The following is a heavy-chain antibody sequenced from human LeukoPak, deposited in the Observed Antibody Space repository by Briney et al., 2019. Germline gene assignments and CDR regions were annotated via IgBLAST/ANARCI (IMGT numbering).Heavy chain of an antibody. CDR2: IYYSGST. CDR3: ARGAVRSFDP. Sequence: PSQTLSLTCTVSGGSISSGGYYWSWIRQHPGKGLEWIGYIYYSGSTYCNPSLKSRVTISVDTSKNQFSLKLSSVTAADTAVYYCARGAVRSFDPWGQGTLVTVSS. V-gene: IGHV4-31*03. J-gene: IGHJ5*02. CDR1: GGSISSGGYY.